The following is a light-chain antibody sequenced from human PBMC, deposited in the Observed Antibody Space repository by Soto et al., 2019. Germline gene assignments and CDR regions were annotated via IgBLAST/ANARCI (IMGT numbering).Light chain of an antibody. CDR3: QTWGTGIVV. Sequence: QSVLTQSPSASASLGAWVNLTCTLSSGHSNYAIAWHQQQPEKGPRYLMKLNSDGSHSKGDGIPYRFSGSSSGAERYLTISSLQSEDEADYYCQTWGTGIVVFGGGTKVTVL. V-gene: IGLV4-69*01. CDR2: LNSDGSH. J-gene: IGLJ2*01. CDR1: SGHSNYA.